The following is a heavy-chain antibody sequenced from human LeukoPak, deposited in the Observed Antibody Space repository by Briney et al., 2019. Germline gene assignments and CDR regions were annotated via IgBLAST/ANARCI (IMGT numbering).Heavy chain of an antibody. D-gene: IGHD5-18*01. CDR3: ARVDTRSYYYYYMDV. V-gene: IGHV4-61*05. J-gene: IGHJ6*03. Sequence: SETLSLTCTVGGDSISSSTYYWGWIRQPPGKGLEWIGYIYYSGSTSYNPSLKSRVTISVDTSKNQFSLKLSSVTAADTAVYYCARVDTRSYYYYYMDVWGKGTTVTVSS. CDR1: GDSISSSTYY. CDR2: IYYSGST.